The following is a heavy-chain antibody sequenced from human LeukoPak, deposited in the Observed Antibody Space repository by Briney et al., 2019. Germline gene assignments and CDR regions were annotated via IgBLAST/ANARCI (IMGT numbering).Heavy chain of an antibody. J-gene: IGHJ4*02. V-gene: IGHV4-39*01. CDR1: GGSISSSSYY. Sequence: LESLSLTCTVSGGSISSSSYYWGWIRQPPGKGLEWIGSIYYSGSTYYNPSLKSRVTISVDTSKNQFSLKLSSVTAADTAVYYCARHYLTVTAHSFDYWGQGSLVTVSS. D-gene: IGHD4-17*01. CDR3: ARHYLTVTAHSFDY. CDR2: IYYSGST.